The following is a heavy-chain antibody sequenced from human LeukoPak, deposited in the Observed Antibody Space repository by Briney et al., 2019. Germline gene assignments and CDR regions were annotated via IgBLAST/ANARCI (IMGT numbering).Heavy chain of an antibody. CDR1: GGSISSSNW. CDR3: AAEEWVYDYVWGSYRYQDY. J-gene: IGHJ4*02. D-gene: IGHD3-16*02. Sequence: SETLSLTCAVSGGSISSSNWWSWVRQPPGKGLEWIGEIYHSGSTNYNPSLKSRVTISVDASKNQFSLKLSSVTAADTAVYYCAAEEWVYDYVWGSYRYQDYWGQGTLVTVSS. CDR2: IYHSGST. V-gene: IGHV4-4*02.